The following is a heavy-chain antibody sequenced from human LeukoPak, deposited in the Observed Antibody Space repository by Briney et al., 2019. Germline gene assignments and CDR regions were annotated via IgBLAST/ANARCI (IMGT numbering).Heavy chain of an antibody. J-gene: IGHJ4*02. CDR2: ISSSSSTI. V-gene: IGHV3-48*01. CDR1: GFTFSSYS. D-gene: IGHD6-13*01. Sequence: GGSLRLSCAASGFTFSSYSMNWVRQAPGKGLEWVSYISSSSSTIYYADSVKGRFTISRDNAKNSLCLQMNSLRAEDTAVYYCARAEYSSSWFLSHSYFDYWGQGTLVTVSS. CDR3: ARAEYSSSWFLSHSYFDY.